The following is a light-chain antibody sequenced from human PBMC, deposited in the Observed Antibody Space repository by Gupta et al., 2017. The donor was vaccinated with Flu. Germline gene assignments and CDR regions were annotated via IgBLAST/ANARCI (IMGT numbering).Light chain of an antibody. CDR2: GAS. V-gene: IGKV3-20*01. CDR1: QSISSSW. J-gene: IGKJ1*01. CDR3: QQYGSSPRT. Sequence: GTLSLSPGERATLSCRASQSISSSWLAWYQQKPGQAPRLLIYGASSRATGIPDRFSGSGSGTDFTLIISRLGPEDFAVYFCQQYGSSPRTFGQGTKVEIK.